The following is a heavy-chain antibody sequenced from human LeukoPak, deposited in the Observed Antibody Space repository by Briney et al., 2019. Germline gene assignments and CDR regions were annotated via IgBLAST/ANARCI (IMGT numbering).Heavy chain of an antibody. CDR1: GGSISGYY. J-gene: IGHJ6*04. V-gene: IGHV4-4*07. Sequence: PPETLSLTCTVSGGSISGYYWSWIRQPAGKGLEWIGRIYSSGSTNYHPSLKSRVTMSVDTSKNQSSLKLSSVTAADTAMYFCARDRIGGYASGNYFVVWGKGTTVTVSS. CDR3: ARDRIGGYASGNYFVV. D-gene: IGHD3-10*01. CDR2: IYSSGST.